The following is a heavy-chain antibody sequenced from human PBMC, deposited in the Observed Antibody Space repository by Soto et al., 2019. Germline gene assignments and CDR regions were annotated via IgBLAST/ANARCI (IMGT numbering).Heavy chain of an antibody. V-gene: IGHV1-69*13. D-gene: IGHD6-6*01. CDR1: GGTFSSYA. CDR2: IIPIFGTA. Sequence: GASVKVSCKASGGTFSSYAIIWVRQAPGQGLEWMGGIIPIFGTANYAQKFQGRVTITADESTSTAYMELSSLRSEDTAVYYCARVVAARGPLLRYYYYGMDVWGQGTTVTVSS. J-gene: IGHJ6*02. CDR3: ARVVAARGPLLRYYYYGMDV.